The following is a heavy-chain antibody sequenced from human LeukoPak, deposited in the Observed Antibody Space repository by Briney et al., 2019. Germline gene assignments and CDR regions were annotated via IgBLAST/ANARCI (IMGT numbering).Heavy chain of an antibody. D-gene: IGHD6-13*01. CDR1: GFTFDDYA. CDR3: AKDRGYSSSWPPVGFDP. Sequence: GGSLRLSCAASGFTFDDYAMHWVRQAPGKGLEWVSGISWNSGSIGYADSVKGRFTISRDNSKNTLYLQMNSLRAEDTAVYYCAKDRGYSSSWPPVGFDPWGQGTLVTVSS. V-gene: IGHV3-9*01. CDR2: ISWNSGSI. J-gene: IGHJ5*02.